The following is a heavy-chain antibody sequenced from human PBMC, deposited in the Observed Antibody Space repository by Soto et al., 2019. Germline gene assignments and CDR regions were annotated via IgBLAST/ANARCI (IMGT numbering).Heavy chain of an antibody. V-gene: IGHV3-23*01. CDR3: AKVASNWYYTRYYFDY. Sequence: EVHLLESGGGLVQPGGSLRLSCAASGFTFSSYAMSWVRQAPGKGLEWVSTISGGGGGATYYGDSVKGRFTISRDTYKNTLSLQMNSLRGDDKAVYYCAKVASNWYYTRYYFDYWGQGTLVTVSS. J-gene: IGHJ4*02. CDR2: ISGGGGGAT. D-gene: IGHD1-7*01. CDR1: GFTFSSYA.